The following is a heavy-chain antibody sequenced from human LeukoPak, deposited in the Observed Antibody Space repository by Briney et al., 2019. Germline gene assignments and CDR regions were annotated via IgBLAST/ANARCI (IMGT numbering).Heavy chain of an antibody. D-gene: IGHD3-3*01. CDR1: GGSINSHY. J-gene: IGHJ4*02. V-gene: IGHV4-59*11. CDR2: ISYSGST. Sequence: SETLSLTCTVSGGSINSHYWSWIRQPPGKGLQWIGFISYSGSTSYNPSLMSRVTISVDTSKNQFSLRLNSVTAADTALYFCARSYYDFWSGFYSDFWGQGALVTVSS. CDR3: ARSYYDFWSGFYSDF.